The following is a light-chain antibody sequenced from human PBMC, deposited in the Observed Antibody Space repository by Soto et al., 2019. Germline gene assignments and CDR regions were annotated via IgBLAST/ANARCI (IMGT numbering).Light chain of an antibody. J-gene: IGKJ3*01. CDR2: GAS. CDR3: HKYNSAPWT. Sequence: DIQMTQSPSSLSASVGDRITITCRASQGINNYLAWYQQKPGKVPKLLIYGASILHSGVPSRFSGSGSGTDFTLTISILQPEDVATYYCHKYNSAPWTFGPGTKVDVK. V-gene: IGKV1-27*01. CDR1: QGINNY.